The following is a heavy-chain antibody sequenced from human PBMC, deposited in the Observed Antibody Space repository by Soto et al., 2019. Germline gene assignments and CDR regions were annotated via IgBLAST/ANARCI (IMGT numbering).Heavy chain of an antibody. J-gene: IGHJ6*02. CDR2: ISYDGSNK. CDR3: ARDFSGSYPTGPEVYYYGMDV. D-gene: IGHD3-10*01. Sequence: GGSLRLSCAASGFTFSSYAMHWVRQAPGKGLEWVAVISYDGSNKYYADSVKGRFTISRDNSKNTLYLQMNSLRAEDTAVYYCARDFSGSYPTGPEVYYYGMDVWGQGTTVTVSS. CDR1: GFTFSSYA. V-gene: IGHV3-30-3*01.